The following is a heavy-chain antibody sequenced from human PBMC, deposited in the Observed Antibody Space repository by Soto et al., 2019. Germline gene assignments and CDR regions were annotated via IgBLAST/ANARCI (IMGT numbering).Heavy chain of an antibody. CDR1: GFTFITHA. CDR3: TTETSSGYVY. D-gene: IGHD6-13*01. J-gene: IGHJ4*02. CDR2: IKSKTDGGTT. Sequence: VRRSCAASGFTFITHAMRWVRQASVKGLERVGRIKSKTDGGTTDYAAPVKGRFTISRDDSKNTLYLQMNSLKTEDTAVDYCTTETSSGYVYWCQGPRLTVYS. V-gene: IGHV3-15*01.